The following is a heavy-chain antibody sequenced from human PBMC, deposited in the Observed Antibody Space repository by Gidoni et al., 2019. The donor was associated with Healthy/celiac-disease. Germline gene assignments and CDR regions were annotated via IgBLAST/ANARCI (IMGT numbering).Heavy chain of an antibody. J-gene: IGHJ6*02. CDR3: ARPYSSSPGNYYYYGMDV. V-gene: IGHV1-69*01. CDR1: GGTCSSYR. CDR2: IIPIFGTA. Sequence: QVQLVQSGAEVKQPGSSVKVYCQASGGTCSSYRISWVRQAPGQGLEWIGGIIPIFGTANYAQKFQGRVTITADESTSTAYMELSSLRSEDTAVYYCARPYSSSPGNYYYYGMDVWGQGTTVTVSS. D-gene: IGHD6-6*01.